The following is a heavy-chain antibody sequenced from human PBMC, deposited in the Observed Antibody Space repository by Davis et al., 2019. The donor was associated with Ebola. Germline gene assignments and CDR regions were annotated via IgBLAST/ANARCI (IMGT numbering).Heavy chain of an antibody. CDR2: IIPIFGST. CDR1: GDTFISYA. V-gene: IGHV1-69*13. CDR3: AGMHGFGEGWPGY. D-gene: IGHD3-10*01. J-gene: IGHJ4*02. Sequence: AASVKVSCKASGDTFISYAISWVRQAPGQGLEWMGGIIPIFGSTNYAQKFQGRVTITADESASTAYMELSSLRSEDTAIYYCAGMHGFGEGWPGYWGQGTLVTVSS.